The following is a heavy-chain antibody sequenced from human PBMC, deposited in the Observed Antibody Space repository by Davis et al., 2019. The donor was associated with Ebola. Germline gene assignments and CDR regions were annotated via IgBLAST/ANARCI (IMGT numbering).Heavy chain of an antibody. CDR1: GYTFFGYY. Sequence: AASVKVSCKASGYTFFGYYMHWVRQAPGQGLEWMGWINPNSGGTNYAQNSQGRVTMTRATSISTAYMELGRLRSDDTAVYYCARVGATVTTFDYWGQGTLVTVSS. CDR3: ARVGATVTTFDY. CDR2: INPNSGGT. V-gene: IGHV1-2*02. J-gene: IGHJ4*02. D-gene: IGHD4-17*01.